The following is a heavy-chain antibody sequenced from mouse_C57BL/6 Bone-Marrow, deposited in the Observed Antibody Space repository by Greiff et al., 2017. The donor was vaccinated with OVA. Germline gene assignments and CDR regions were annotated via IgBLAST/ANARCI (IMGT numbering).Heavy chain of an antibody. D-gene: IGHD1-1*01. J-gene: IGHJ2*01. Sequence: EVHLVESGAELVRPGASVKLSCTASGFNIKDDYMHWVKQRPEQGLEWIGWIDPENGDTEYASKFQGKATITADTSSNTAYLQLSSLTSEDTAVYYCTQFITTVDYWGQGTTLTVSS. CDR3: TQFITTVDY. V-gene: IGHV14-4*01. CDR1: GFNIKDDY. CDR2: IDPENGDT.